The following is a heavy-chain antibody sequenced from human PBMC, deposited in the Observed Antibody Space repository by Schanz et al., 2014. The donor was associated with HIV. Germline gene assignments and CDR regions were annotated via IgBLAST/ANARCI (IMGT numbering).Heavy chain of an antibody. CDR3: ACECDYGGNSCFDY. CDR1: GFSFSSYV. Sequence: QVQLVESGGGVVQPGRSLRLSCAASGFSFSSYVMHWVRQAPGKGLEWVAVISFDGNNKYYADSVKGRFTISRDNAKNSLYLQMNSLRAEDTALYYCACECDYGGNSCFDYWGQGTLVTVSS. V-gene: IGHV3-30*19. J-gene: IGHJ4*02. CDR2: ISFDGNNK. D-gene: IGHD4-17*01.